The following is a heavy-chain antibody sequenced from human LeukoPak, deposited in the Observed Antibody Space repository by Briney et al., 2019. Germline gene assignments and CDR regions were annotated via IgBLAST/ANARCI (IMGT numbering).Heavy chain of an antibody. V-gene: IGHV3-21*01. CDR1: GFSFSKYG. Sequence: GGSLRLSCTASGFSFSKYGMHWVRQAPGKGLEWVSSISSSSSYIYYADSVKGRFTISRDNAKNSLYLQMNSLRAEDTAVYYCARDSGSGWYKPYYYYYYMDVWGKGTTVTVSS. D-gene: IGHD6-19*01. CDR2: ISSSSSYI. J-gene: IGHJ6*03. CDR3: ARDSGSGWYKPYYYYYYMDV.